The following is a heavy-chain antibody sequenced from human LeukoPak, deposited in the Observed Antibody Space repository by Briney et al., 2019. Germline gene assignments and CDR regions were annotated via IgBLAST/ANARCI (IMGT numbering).Heavy chain of an antibody. CDR3: ARARGYFVWSYFDY. J-gene: IGHJ4*02. D-gene: IGHD3-9*01. V-gene: IGHV1-2*02. CDR2: LNPNSGGT. CDR1: VYTFTDYH. Sequence: ASVTVSCKASVYTFTDYHMHWVRQAPGQRLEWMAWLNPNSGGTDSAHKFKGSVSIDRDMNISTLYMKPGSLTADDTAVYSCARARGYFVWSYFDYWGQGTLVTVSA.